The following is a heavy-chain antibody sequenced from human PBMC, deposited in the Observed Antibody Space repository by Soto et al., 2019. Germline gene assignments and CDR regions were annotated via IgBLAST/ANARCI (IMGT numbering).Heavy chain of an antibody. Sequence: GSLRLSCAASGFTFSSYAMSWVRQAPGKGLEWVSAISGSGGSTYYADSVKGRFTISRDNSKNTLYLQMNSLRAEDTAVYYCAKDRAIFGVATYGMDVWGQGTTVTVSS. J-gene: IGHJ6*02. CDR1: GFTFSSYA. D-gene: IGHD3-3*01. CDR2: ISGSGGST. V-gene: IGHV3-23*01. CDR3: AKDRAIFGVATYGMDV.